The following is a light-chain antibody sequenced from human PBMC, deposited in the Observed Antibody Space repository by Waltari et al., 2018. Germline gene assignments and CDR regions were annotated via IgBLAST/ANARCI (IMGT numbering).Light chain of an antibody. CDR3: SSYTSSSTLVV. CDR2: DVS. Sequence: QSALTQPASVSGSPGQSITISCTGTSSDVGGYNYVSWYQQHPRKAPKLMIYDVSNRPSGVSNRFSGSKSGNTASLTISGLQAEDEADYYCSSYTSSSTLVVFGSGTKATVL. J-gene: IGLJ6*01. V-gene: IGLV2-14*03. CDR1: SSDVGGYNY.